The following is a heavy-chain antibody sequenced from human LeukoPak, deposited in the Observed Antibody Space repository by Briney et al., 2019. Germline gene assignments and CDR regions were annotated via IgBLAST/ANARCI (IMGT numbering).Heavy chain of an antibody. J-gene: IGHJ4*02. CDR1: GFTFSNYN. D-gene: IGHD3-22*01. Sequence: PGGSLRLSCAASGFTFSNYNMNWVRQAPGKGLEWVSSISYSSSYIYYADSVKGRFTISRDNSKNTLYLQMNSLRAEDTAVYYCARYGSYHYDSSGYFGYWGQGTLVTVSS. CDR3: ARYGSYHYDSSGYFGY. CDR2: ISYSSSYI. V-gene: IGHV3-21*04.